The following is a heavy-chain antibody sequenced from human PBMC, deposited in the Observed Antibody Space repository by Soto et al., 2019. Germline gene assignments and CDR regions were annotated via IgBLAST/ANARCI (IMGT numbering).Heavy chain of an antibody. D-gene: IGHD5-18*01. Sequence: GESLKISCKGSGYSFTSYWIGWVRQMPGKGLEWMGIIYPGDSDTRYSPSFQGQVTISADKSISTAYLQWSSLKASDTAMYYCARLGYSYGYGYYYCYYMDVWRKGTTVTVSS. CDR3: ARLGYSYGYGYYYCYYMDV. J-gene: IGHJ6*03. CDR2: IYPGDSDT. V-gene: IGHV5-51*01. CDR1: GYSFTSYW.